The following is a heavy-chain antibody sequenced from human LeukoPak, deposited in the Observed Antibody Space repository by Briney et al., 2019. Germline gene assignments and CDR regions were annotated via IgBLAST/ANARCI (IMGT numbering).Heavy chain of an antibody. D-gene: IGHD1-26*01. CDR3: ARGGPGRSLTIVPERTKYYMDV. J-gene: IGHJ6*03. V-gene: IGHV3-21*01. Sequence: GGSLRLSCAASEFTVSRYTMNWVRQAPGKGLEWVSSISSSSRYISYADSVKGRFTIPRDNAKNSLYLQMNSLRAEDTAMYYCARGGPGRSLTIVPERTKYYMDVWGKGATVTVSS. CDR1: EFTVSRYT. CDR2: ISSSSRYI.